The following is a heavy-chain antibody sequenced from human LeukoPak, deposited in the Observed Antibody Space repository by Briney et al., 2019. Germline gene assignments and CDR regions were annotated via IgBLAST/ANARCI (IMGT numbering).Heavy chain of an antibody. V-gene: IGHV1-69*04. D-gene: IGHD3-22*01. CDR2: IIPIFGIA. Sequence: VASVKVSCKASGGTFSSYAISWVRQAPGQGLEWMGRIIPIFGIANYAQKFQGRVTITADKSTSTAYMELSGLRSEDTAVYYCARDSSGYYGEGNFDYWGQGTLVTVSS. CDR3: ARDSSGYYGEGNFDY. J-gene: IGHJ4*02. CDR1: GGTFSSYA.